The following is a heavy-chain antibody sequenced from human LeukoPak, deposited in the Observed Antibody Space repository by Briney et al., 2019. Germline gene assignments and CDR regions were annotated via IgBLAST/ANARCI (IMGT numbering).Heavy chain of an antibody. CDR1: GGSISSGSYY. D-gene: IGHD3-10*01. J-gene: IGHJ5*02. CDR2: IYTSGST. Sequence: PSQTLSLTXTVSGGSISSGSYYWSWIRQPAGKGLEWIGRIYTSGSTNYNPSLKSRVTISVDTSKNQFSPKLSSVTAADTAVYYCARGPISMVRGVMVPSWFDPWGQGSLVTVSS. V-gene: IGHV4-61*02. CDR3: ARGPISMVRGVMVPSWFDP.